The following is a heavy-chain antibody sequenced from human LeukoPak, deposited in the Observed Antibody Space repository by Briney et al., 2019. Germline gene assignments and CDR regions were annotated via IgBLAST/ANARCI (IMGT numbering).Heavy chain of an antibody. CDR2: ISGSGGNT. J-gene: IGHJ4*02. V-gene: IGHV3-21*01. D-gene: IGHD6-6*01. CDR3: ARDRYSMSSAFDY. CDR1: GLTFSSSA. Sequence: GGSLRLSSAPPGLTFSSSAINGVRQAPRKGLEWVSPISGSGGNTYYADSVKGRFTISRDKARNSLYLQMNSLRAEDTAVYYCARDRYSMSSAFDYWGQGTLVTVSS.